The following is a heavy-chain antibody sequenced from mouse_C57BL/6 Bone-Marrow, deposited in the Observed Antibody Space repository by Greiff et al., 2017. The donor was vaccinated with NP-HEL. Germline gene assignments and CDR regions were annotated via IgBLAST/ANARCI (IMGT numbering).Heavy chain of an antibody. CDR3: ARSVAY. J-gene: IGHJ3*01. CDR1: GYAFSSSW. V-gene: IGHV1-82*01. CDR2: IYPGDGDT. Sequence: VQRVESGPELVKPGASVKISCKASGYAFSSSWMNWVKQRPGKGLEWIGRIYPGDGDTNYNGKFKGKATLTADKSSSTAYMQLSSLTSEDSAVYFCARSVAYWGQGTLVTVSA.